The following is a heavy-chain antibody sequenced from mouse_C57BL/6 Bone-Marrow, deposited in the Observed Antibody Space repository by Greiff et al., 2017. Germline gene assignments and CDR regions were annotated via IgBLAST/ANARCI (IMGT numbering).Heavy chain of an antibody. CDR1: GFTFSDYY. J-gene: IGHJ3*01. Sequence: EVQLVESGGGLVQPGGSLKLSCAASGFTFSDYYMYWVRQTPEKRLEWVAYISNGGGSTYYPDTVKGRFTISRDNAKHTLYLQMSRLKSEDTAMYYCARHGDGNYWAWFAYWGQGTLVTVSA. CDR2: ISNGGGST. CDR3: ARHGDGNYWAWFAY. V-gene: IGHV5-12*01. D-gene: IGHD2-1*01.